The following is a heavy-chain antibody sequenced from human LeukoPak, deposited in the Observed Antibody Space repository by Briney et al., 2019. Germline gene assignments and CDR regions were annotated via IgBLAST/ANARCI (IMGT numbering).Heavy chain of an antibody. CDR1: GFTFSYYS. V-gene: IGHV3-48*02. Sequence: GGSLRLSCAASGFTFSYYSMNWVRQAPGKGLEWVSYFSTRSSTISYADSVKGRFAISRDNAKNSLYLQMNRLRDEDTAVYYCARGSGSFSGGFDYWGQGTLVTVSS. CDR2: FSTRSSTI. J-gene: IGHJ4*02. CDR3: ARGSGSFSGGFDY. D-gene: IGHD1-26*01.